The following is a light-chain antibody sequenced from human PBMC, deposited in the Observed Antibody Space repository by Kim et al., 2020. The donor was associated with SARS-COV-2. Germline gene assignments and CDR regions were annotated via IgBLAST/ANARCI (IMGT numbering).Light chain of an antibody. V-gene: IGLV3-1*01. CDR3: QAWDSSPYVV. Sequence: VSPGQTASITCSGDKLGDKYACWYQQKPGQSPVLVIYQDSKRPSGIPERFSGSNSGNTATLTISGTQAMDEADYYCQAWDSSPYVVFGGGTKLTVL. CDR1: KLGDKY. CDR2: QDS. J-gene: IGLJ2*01.